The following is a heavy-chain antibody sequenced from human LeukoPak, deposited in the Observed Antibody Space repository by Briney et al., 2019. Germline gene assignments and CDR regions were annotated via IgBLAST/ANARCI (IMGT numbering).Heavy chain of an antibody. D-gene: IGHD3-22*01. J-gene: IGHJ3*02. CDR1: GFTFRTYA. Sequence: PGGSLRLSCAASGFTFRTYAMSWVRQAPGKGLEWVSSISDSGDATYYVDSVKGRFTISRDNPKNTLYLQMSSLRAEDTAVYYCASGITMIVVVTPDNAFDIWGQGTMVTVSS. V-gene: IGHV3-23*01. CDR3: ASGITMIVVVTPDNAFDI. CDR2: ISDSGDAT.